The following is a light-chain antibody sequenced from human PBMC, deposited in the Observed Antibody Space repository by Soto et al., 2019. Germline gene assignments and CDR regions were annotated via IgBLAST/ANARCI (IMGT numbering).Light chain of an antibody. J-gene: IGKJ5*01. CDR2: DAS. CDR3: QQRTNSQIT. V-gene: IGKV3-11*01. CDR1: QSVSTY. Sequence: EIVLTQSPATLSLSPGERGTLSCRASQSVSTYLAWYQQRPGQAPRLLIYDASKRATGIPARFSGSGSGTDFTLTISSPEPEDSAVYYCQQRTNSQITFGQGTRLEIK.